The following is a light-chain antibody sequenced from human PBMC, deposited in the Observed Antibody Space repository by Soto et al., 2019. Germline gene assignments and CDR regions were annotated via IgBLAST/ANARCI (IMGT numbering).Light chain of an antibody. Sequence: QSALTQPASVSGSPGQSITISCTGTSSDVGGYKYVSWYQQHPGKAPKVMIYEVSNRPSGVSNRFSGSKSGNTASLTISGLQDDDEADYYCSSYTRSSVVVFGGGTKLTVL. CDR1: SSDVGGYKY. CDR3: SSYTRSSVVV. CDR2: EVS. J-gene: IGLJ2*01. V-gene: IGLV2-14*01.